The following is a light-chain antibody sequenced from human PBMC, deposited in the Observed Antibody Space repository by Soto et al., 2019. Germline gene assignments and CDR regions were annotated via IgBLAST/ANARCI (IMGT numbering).Light chain of an antibody. CDR1: QSVSGN. CDR3: QQYNKWLLT. CDR2: GAS. Sequence: EIVMTQSPVTLSVSPGERATLSCRASQSVSGNLAWYQQKPGQAPRLLIYGASTRATGIPARFSGSGSGTEFTLTISSLQSEDFAVYYCQQYNKWLLTFGGGTKVEIK. J-gene: IGKJ4*01. V-gene: IGKV3-15*01.